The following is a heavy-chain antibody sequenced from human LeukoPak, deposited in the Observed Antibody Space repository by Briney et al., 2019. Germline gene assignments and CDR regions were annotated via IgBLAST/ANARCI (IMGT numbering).Heavy chain of an antibody. CDR3: AKSGGYGLIDY. Sequence: SETLSLTRTVSGGSISSSSYYWGWIRQPPGKGLEWIGSIYYSGSTYYNPSLKSRVTISVDTSKNQFSLKLNSVTAADTAMYYCAKSGGYGLIDYWGQGTLVTVSS. V-gene: IGHV4-39*01. CDR1: GGSISSSSYY. D-gene: IGHD1-26*01. J-gene: IGHJ4*02. CDR2: IYYSGST.